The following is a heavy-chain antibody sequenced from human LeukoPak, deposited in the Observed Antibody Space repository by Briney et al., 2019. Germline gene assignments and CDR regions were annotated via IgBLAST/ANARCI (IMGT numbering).Heavy chain of an antibody. CDR2: IYYSGST. Sequence: SQTLSLTCTVSGGSISSGGYYWSWIRQHPGKGLEWIGYIYYSGSTYYNPSLKSRVTISVDTSKNQFSLKLSSVTAADTAVYYCARGGPRYCSGGSCFGWFDPWAREPWSPSPQ. D-gene: IGHD2-15*01. V-gene: IGHV4-31*03. J-gene: IGHJ5*02. CDR3: ARGGPRYCSGGSCFGWFDP. CDR1: GGSISSGGYY.